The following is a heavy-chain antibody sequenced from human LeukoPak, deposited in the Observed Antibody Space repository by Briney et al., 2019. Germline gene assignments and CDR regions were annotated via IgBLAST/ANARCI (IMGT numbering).Heavy chain of an antibody. J-gene: IGHJ5*02. CDR3: ARGSCSGGSCNHWFDP. CDR2: IWYDGSNK. Sequence: GGSLRLSCAASGFTSSSYGMHWVRQAPGKGLEWVAVIWYDGSNKYYADSVKGRITISRDNSKNTLYLQMNSLRAEDTAVYYCARGSCSGGSCNHWFDPWGQGTLVTVSS. D-gene: IGHD2-15*01. CDR1: GFTSSSYG. V-gene: IGHV3-33*01.